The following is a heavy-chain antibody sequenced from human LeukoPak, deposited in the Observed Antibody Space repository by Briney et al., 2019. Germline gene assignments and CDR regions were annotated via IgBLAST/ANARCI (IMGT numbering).Heavy chain of an antibody. CDR1: GYTFTGYY. Sequence: GASVKVSCKASGYTFTGYYMHWVRQAPGQGLEWMGRINPNSGGTNYAQKFQGRVTMTRDTSISTAYMELSRLRSDDTAVYYCARDSYSSGWYFDYWGQGTLVTVSS. CDR3: ARDSYSSGWYFDY. D-gene: IGHD6-19*01. V-gene: IGHV1-2*06. J-gene: IGHJ4*02. CDR2: INPNSGGT.